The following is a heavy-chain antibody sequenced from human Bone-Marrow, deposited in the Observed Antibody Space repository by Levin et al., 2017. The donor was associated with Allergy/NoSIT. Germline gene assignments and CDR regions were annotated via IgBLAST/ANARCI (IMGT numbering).Heavy chain of an antibody. D-gene: IGHD1-14*01. CDR3: ARGTTGHGNGWIDL. J-gene: IGHJ5*02. V-gene: IGHV4-39*07. CDR2: IYYSGKT. CDR1: GGSVSTSNFY. Sequence: ASETLSLTCTVSGGSVSTSNFYWAWIRQPPGTGLEWIATIYYSGKTYYGPSLKSRATISVDTSKSLFSLRLTSVTAADTALYHCARGTTGHGNGWIDLWGQGTLVSVSS.